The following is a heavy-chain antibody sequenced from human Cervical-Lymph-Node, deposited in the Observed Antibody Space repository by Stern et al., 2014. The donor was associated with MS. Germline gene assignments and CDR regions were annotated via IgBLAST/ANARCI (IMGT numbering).Heavy chain of an antibody. Sequence: QVQLVESGGGVVQPGRSLRLSCAASGFTFSLYDMHWVRQAPGKGLEWVAAISYDGDNKLFTDSVKGRFPISRDSSKSTLYLQLNSLRPEDTAIYYCAKDPRIYDSSGYLDAWGQGTLVTVSS. CDR1: GFTFSLYD. D-gene: IGHD3-22*01. CDR2: ISYDGDNK. V-gene: IGHV3-30*18. CDR3: AKDPRIYDSSGYLDA. J-gene: IGHJ5*02.